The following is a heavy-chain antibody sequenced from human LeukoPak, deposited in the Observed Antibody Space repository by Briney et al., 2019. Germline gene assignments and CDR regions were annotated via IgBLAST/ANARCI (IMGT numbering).Heavy chain of an antibody. CDR3: AREKQQLVPYYGMDV. Sequence: GASVKVSCKASGYTFTGYYMHWVRQAPGQGLEWMGWINPNSGGTNYAQKFQGRVTMTRYTSISTAYMELSRLRSDDTAVYYCAREKQQLVPYYGMDVWGQGTTVTVSS. CDR1: GYTFTGYY. D-gene: IGHD6-13*01. CDR2: INPNSGGT. J-gene: IGHJ6*02. V-gene: IGHV1-2*02.